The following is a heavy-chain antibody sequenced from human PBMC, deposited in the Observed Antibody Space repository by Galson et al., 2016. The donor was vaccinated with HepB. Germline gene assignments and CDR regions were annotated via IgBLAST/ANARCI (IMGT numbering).Heavy chain of an antibody. J-gene: IGHJ4*02. V-gene: IGHV4-31*03. Sequence: TLSLTCTVSGGSISSGSYYWTWVRQHPGKGLEWIGYFFYSGGAYHNPSLQSRVSLSFDTSKNQFSLKLTSVTAAHTAVYYCARVFTTSYWAQGATSYWGQGTLVTVSS. CDR3: ARVFTTSYWAQGATSY. D-gene: IGHD1-26*01. CDR2: FFYSGGA. CDR1: GGSISSGSYY.